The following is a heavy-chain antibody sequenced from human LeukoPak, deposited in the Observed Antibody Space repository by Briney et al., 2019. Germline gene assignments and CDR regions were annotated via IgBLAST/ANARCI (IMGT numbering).Heavy chain of an antibody. CDR1: RGSISSYY. V-gene: IGHV4-59*01. J-gene: IGHJ4*02. D-gene: IGHD6-13*01. CDR2: IYYSGST. CDR3: ARGNIAAARRYIDY. Sequence: SETLSLTCTVSRGSISSYYWSWIRQPPGKGLEWIGDIYYSGSTNYNPSLKSRVTISVDTSKNQFSLKLSSVTAADTAVYYCARGNIAAARRYIDYWGQGTLVTVSS.